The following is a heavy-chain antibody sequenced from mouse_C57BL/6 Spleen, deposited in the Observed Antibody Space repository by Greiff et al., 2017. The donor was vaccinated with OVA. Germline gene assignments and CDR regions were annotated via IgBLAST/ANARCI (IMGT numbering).Heavy chain of an antibody. D-gene: IGHD6-1*01. Sequence: VQLQQPGAELVKPGASVKVSCKASGYTFTSYWMHWVKQRPGQGLEWIGRIHPSDSDTNYNQKFKGKATLTVDKSSSTAYMQLSSLTSEDSAVYDCARGASPLHPLFDYWGQGTTLTVSS. CDR3: ARGASPLHPLFDY. CDR1: GYTFTSYW. J-gene: IGHJ2*01. V-gene: IGHV1-74*01. CDR2: IHPSDSDT.